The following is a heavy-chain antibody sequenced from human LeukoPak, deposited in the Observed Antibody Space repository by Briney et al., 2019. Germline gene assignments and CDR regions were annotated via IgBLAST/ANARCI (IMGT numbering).Heavy chain of an antibody. CDR1: GDTLSELT. V-gene: IGHV1-24*01. Sequence: GASVKVSCKVSGDTLSELTMHWVRQAPGKGREWMGGFDPGAGEILYARQFQGRVTMTEDTSTDTAYMELTSLRSEDSGVYFCAAGGIYSLLDYWGQGTLVTVSS. CDR3: AAGGIYSLLDY. D-gene: IGHD3-10*01. CDR2: FDPGAGEI. J-gene: IGHJ4*02.